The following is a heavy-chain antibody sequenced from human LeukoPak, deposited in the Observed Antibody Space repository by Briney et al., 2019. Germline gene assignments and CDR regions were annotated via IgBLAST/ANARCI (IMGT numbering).Heavy chain of an antibody. J-gene: IGHJ4*02. Sequence: GGSLRLSCAASGFTFSSYAMSWVRQAPGKGLEWVSAISGSGDSTYYGDSVKGRFTISRDNSKNTLYLQMSSLRAEDTAVYYCARTRPLDSSSWSHGDYWGQGTLVTVFS. V-gene: IGHV3-23*01. CDR3: ARTRPLDSSSWSHGDY. CDR2: ISGSGDST. D-gene: IGHD6-13*01. CDR1: GFTFSSYA.